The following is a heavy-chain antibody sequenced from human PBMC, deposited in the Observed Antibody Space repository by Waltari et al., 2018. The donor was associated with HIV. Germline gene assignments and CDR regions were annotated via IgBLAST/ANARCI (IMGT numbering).Heavy chain of an antibody. D-gene: IGHD5-18*01. CDR2: ISSSGNSI. Sequence: EVKLVESGGGLVQPGGSARLSCAASGFTFSSYEMNWVRQAPGKGLEWISYISSSGNSIYYADSVKGRFTISRDNGKKSLYLQMNILRAEDTAVYYCAKVREKQLWLRNWDFDLWGRGTLVTVSS. CDR1: GFTFSSYE. CDR3: AKVREKQLWLRNWDFDL. J-gene: IGHJ2*01. V-gene: IGHV3-48*03.